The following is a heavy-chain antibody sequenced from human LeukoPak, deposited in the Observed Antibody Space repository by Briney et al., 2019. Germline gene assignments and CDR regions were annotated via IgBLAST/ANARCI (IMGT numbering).Heavy chain of an antibody. J-gene: IGHJ4*02. D-gene: IGHD4/OR15-4a*01. CDR2: INWNGGST. CDR1: GFTFDDYG. CDR3: ARDGYYGAHTDFDY. V-gene: IGHV3-20*04. Sequence: PGGSLRLSCAASGFTFDDYGMTWVRQAPGKGLEWVSGINWNGGSTGYADSVKGRFTISRDNAKNTLFLQMNSLRAEDTSVYYCARDGYYGAHTDFDYWGQGTLVTVSS.